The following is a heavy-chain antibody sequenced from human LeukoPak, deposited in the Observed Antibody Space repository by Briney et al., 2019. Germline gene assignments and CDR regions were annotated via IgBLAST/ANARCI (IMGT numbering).Heavy chain of an antibody. CDR3: ARACSGGSCYPGY. CDR1: GFTFSSYG. CDR2: IWYDGSNK. D-gene: IGHD2-15*01. Sequence: PGGSLRLSCAASGFTFSSYGMHWVRQAPGKGLEWVAVIWYDGSNKYYADSVKGRFTISRDNSKNTLYLQMNSLRAEDTAVYYCARACSGGSCYPGYWGQETLVTVSS. V-gene: IGHV3-33*01. J-gene: IGHJ4*02.